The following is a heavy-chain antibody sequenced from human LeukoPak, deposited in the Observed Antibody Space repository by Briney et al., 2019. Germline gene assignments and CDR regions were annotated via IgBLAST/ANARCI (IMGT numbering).Heavy chain of an antibody. D-gene: IGHD5-24*01. J-gene: IGHJ3*02. V-gene: IGHV3-11*01. Sequence: TAGGSLRLSCAASGFTFSDYYMSWIRQAPGKGLEWVSYISSSGSTIYYAGSVKGRFTISRDNAKNSLYLQMNSLRAEDTAVYYCAKSIEMATMNDAFDIWGQGTMVTVSS. CDR3: AKSIEMATMNDAFDI. CDR2: ISSSGSTI. CDR1: GFTFSDYY.